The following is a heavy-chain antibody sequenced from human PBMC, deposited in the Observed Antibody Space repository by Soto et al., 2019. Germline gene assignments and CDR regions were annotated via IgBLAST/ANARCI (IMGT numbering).Heavy chain of an antibody. V-gene: IGHV4-59*01. CDR3: ARDRLDRYSYGYRAETHFDY. Sequence: QVQMKESGLGLVKPSETLSLTCTVFVGSISSYYWSWIRQPPGKGLEWIGYIYYSGSTNYNRTLRSRVTISLDTSKTQFSLNLSSVTAADTAVYYCARDRLDRYSYGYRAETHFDYWGQGTLVTVSS. D-gene: IGHD5-18*01. CDR1: VGSISSYY. J-gene: IGHJ4*02. CDR2: IYYSGST.